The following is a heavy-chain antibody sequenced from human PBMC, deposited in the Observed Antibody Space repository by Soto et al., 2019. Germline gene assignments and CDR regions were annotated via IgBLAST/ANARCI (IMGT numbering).Heavy chain of an antibody. Sequence: EVQLVESGGGLVQPGGSLKLSCVASGFSFSSSDMHWVRQVMGKGLEWVSTLGTSGDTSYSGSVKGRFTISREDAKNSFHLQMNNLRAEDSAVYYCTRDRQIYRFYYYGMDVWGQGTAVTVS. J-gene: IGHJ6*02. D-gene: IGHD3-3*01. CDR2: LGTSGDT. CDR1: GFSFSSSD. V-gene: IGHV3-13*01. CDR3: TRDRQIYRFYYYGMDV.